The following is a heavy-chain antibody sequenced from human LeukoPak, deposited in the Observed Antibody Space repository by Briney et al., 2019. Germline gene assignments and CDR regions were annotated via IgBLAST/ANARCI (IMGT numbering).Heavy chain of an antibody. CDR1: GGSISSYY. J-gene: IGHJ6*02. CDR2: IYYSGST. V-gene: IGHV4-59*01. CDR3: ARDHYYYYGMDV. Sequence: SSETLSLTCTVSGGSISSYYWNWIRQPPGKGLEWIGYIYYSGSTNYNPSLKSRVTISVDTSKNQFSLKLSSVTAADTAVYYCARDHYYYYGMDVWGQGTTVTVSS.